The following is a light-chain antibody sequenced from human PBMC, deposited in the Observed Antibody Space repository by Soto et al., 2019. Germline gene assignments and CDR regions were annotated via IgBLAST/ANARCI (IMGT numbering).Light chain of an antibody. Sequence: DIQMTQSPSTVSASIGDRVTITCRASQSISTWLAWYQQKPGKAPNLLISKASNLESGVPSRFTGSRSGTEFTLTISSLQPDDFATYHCQQYESYPLTFGGGTKVEIK. CDR3: QQYESYPLT. V-gene: IGKV1-5*03. CDR2: KAS. J-gene: IGKJ4*01. CDR1: QSISTW.